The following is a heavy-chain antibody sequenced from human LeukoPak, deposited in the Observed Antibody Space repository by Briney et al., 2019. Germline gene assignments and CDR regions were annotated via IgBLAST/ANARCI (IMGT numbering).Heavy chain of an antibody. D-gene: IGHD1-26*01. V-gene: IGHV4-59*01. CDR2: IYYSGST. CDR3: ARDRGSYFDC. CDR1: GGSISNYY. Sequence: SETLSLTCTVSGGSISNYYWSWIRQPPGKGLEWIGYIYYSGSTNYNPSLRSRVTMSVDMSKNQLSLKVNSVTAADTAIYYCARDRGSYFDCWGQGTLVTVSS. J-gene: IGHJ4*02.